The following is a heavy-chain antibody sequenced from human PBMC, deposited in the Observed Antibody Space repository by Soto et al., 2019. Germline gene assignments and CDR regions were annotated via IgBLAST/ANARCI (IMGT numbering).Heavy chain of an antibody. Sequence: GGSLRLSCAASGFTFDDYGMSWVRQAPGKGLEWVSGINWNGGSTGYADSVKGRFTISRDNAKNSLYLQMNSLRAEDTALYHCARVREDDILTGYSYFDYWGQGTLVTVSS. CDR2: INWNGGST. D-gene: IGHD3-9*01. CDR3: ARVREDDILTGYSYFDY. J-gene: IGHJ4*02. CDR1: GFTFDDYG. V-gene: IGHV3-20*01.